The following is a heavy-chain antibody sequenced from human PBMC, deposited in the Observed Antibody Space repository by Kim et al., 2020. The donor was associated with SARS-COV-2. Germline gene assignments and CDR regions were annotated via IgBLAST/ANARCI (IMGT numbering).Heavy chain of an antibody. D-gene: IGHD6-19*01. Sequence: GGSLRLSCAASGFTFSSYAMSWVRQAPGKGLERVSAISGSGGSTYYADSVKGRFTISRDNSKNTLYLQMNSLRAEDTAVYYCAKNSSGWYYFDYWGQGTLVTVSS. V-gene: IGHV3-23*01. CDR3: AKNSSGWYYFDY. J-gene: IGHJ4*02. CDR2: ISGSGGST. CDR1: GFTFSSYA.